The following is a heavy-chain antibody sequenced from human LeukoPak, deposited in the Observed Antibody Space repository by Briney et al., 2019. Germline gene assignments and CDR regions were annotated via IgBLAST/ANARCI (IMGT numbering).Heavy chain of an antibody. V-gene: IGHV4-4*07. CDR3: ARETNRPAQKQWLVI. CDR1: GGSISGYY. J-gene: IGHJ4*02. Sequence: PSETLSLTCTVSGGSISGYYWSWIRQPAGKGLEWIGRIYTSGSTNYNPSLKSRVTMSVDTSKNQFSLKLSSVTAADTAVYYCARETNRPAQKQWLVIWGQGTLVTVSS. D-gene: IGHD6-19*01. CDR2: IYTSGST.